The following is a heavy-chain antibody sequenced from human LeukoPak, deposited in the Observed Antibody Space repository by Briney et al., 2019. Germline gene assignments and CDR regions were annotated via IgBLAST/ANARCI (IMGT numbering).Heavy chain of an antibody. J-gene: IGHJ4*02. Sequence: GGSLRLSCAASGFTVSSNYMSWVRRAPGKGLEWVSVIYSGGSTYYADSVKGRFTISRDNSKNTLYLQMNSLRAEDTAVYYCARGLAAAALGYWGQGTLVTVSS. CDR1: GFTVSSNY. CDR3: ARGLAAAALGY. V-gene: IGHV3-53*01. D-gene: IGHD6-13*01. CDR2: IYSGGST.